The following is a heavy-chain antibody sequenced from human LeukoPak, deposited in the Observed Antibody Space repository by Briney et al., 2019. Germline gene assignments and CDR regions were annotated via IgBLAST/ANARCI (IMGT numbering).Heavy chain of an antibody. CDR3: ARDLGRNNYAFDY. D-gene: IGHD4-11*01. J-gene: IGHJ4*02. CDR1: GYTFTGYY. V-gene: IGHV1-2*02. CDR2: INPNSGGT. Sequence: GASVKVSCKASGYTFTGYYMHWVRQAPGQGLEWMGWINPNSGGTNYAQKFQGRVTMTRDTSISTAYMELSRLRSDDTAVYYCARDLGRNNYAFDYWGQGTLVTVSS.